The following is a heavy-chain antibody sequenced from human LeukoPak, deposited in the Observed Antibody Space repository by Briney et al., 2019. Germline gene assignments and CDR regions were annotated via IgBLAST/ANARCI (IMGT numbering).Heavy chain of an antibody. Sequence: GGSLRLSCAASGFTVSSNYMSWVRQAPGKGLEWVSVIYSGGSTYYADSVKGRFTISRDNSKNTLYLQMNSLRAEDTAVYYCARTRQQLVHDAFDIWGQGTMVTVSS. CDR3: ARTRQQLVHDAFDI. J-gene: IGHJ3*02. D-gene: IGHD6-13*01. V-gene: IGHV3-53*01. CDR1: GFTVSSNY. CDR2: IYSGGST.